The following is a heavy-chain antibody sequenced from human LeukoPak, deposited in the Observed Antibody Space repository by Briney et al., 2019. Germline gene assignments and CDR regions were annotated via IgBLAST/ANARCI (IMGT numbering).Heavy chain of an antibody. CDR1: GFTFSNSE. D-gene: IGHD4-23*01. J-gene: IGHJ4*02. CDR3: ARVGYGGGFFAY. CDR2: ITTGGGTT. Sequence: GGSLRLSCVASGFTFSNSEINWVSQDPGEGLEWVSYITTGGGTTYYADSVEGRFTVSRDNAKNSLSLQMNRLRVEDTAVYYCARVGYGGGFFAYWGRGTLVTVSS. V-gene: IGHV3-48*03.